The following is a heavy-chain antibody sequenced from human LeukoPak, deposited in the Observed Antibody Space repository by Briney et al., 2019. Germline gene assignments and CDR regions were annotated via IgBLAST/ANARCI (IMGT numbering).Heavy chain of an antibody. J-gene: IGHJ4*02. V-gene: IGHV5-51*01. D-gene: IGHD6-19*01. Sequence: GESLKISCKGSGYSFTNYWIGWVRQMPGKGLEWMGIIYPGDPDSRYSPSFQGQVTTSADKSTTTAYLQWSSLKTSDTAMYYCARYGSSGWPYFDYWGQGTLVTVSS. CDR3: ARYGSSGWPYFDY. CDR1: GYSFTNYW. CDR2: IYPGDPDS.